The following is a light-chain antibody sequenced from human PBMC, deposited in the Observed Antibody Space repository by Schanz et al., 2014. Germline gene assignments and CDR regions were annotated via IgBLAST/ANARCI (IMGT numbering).Light chain of an antibody. CDR2: DNS. CDR1: TSNIGSNY. CDR3: GTWDSSLSAGVV. J-gene: IGLJ2*01. Sequence: QSVLTQPPSVSAAPGQWVTISCSGTTSNIGSNYVSWYQQLPRTAPKLLIYDNSKRPSGIPDRFSGSKSGTSATLGITGLQTGDEADYYCGTWDSSLSAGVVFGGGTKVTVL. V-gene: IGLV1-51*01.